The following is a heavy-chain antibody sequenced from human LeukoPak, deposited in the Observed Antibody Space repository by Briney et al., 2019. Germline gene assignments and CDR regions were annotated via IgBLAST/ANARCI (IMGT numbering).Heavy chain of an antibody. CDR1: GYTFTGYY. J-gene: IGHJ4*02. V-gene: IGHV1-2*06. CDR3: ARDSAYGDYRSKYYFDY. D-gene: IGHD4-17*01. Sequence: ASVKVSCKASGYTFTGYYMHWVRQAPGQGLEWMGRINPNSGGTNYAQKFQGRVTMTRDTSISTAYMELSRLRSDDTAVYYCARDSAYGDYRSKYYFDYWGQGTLVTVSS. CDR2: INPNSGGT.